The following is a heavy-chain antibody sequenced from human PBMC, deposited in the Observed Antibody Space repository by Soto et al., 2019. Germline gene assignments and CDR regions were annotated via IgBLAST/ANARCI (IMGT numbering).Heavy chain of an antibody. J-gene: IGHJ6*02. D-gene: IGHD2-2*01. CDR2: IRNRANSYTT. Sequence: GGSLRLSCVVSGFTFSDHYMDWVRQAPGKGLEWVGRIRNRANSYTTEYAPSVKGRFTISRDDSMNSLYLLMNSLKTEDTAVYYCARGAYCSSSCYLYHYHGLDVWGLGTTVTVSS. CDR1: GFTFSDHY. V-gene: IGHV3-72*01. CDR3: ARGAYCSSSCYLYHYHGLDV.